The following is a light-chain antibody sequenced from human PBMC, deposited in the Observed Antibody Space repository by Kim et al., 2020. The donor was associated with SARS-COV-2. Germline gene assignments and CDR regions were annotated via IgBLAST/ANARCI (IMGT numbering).Light chain of an antibody. V-gene: IGKV1-39*01. CDR1: QSIDNY. CDR2: AAS. J-gene: IGKJ1*01. CDR3: QQSYTLPRT. Sequence: ASVGDRVTISCRASQSIDNYLQWYQQKPGIPPSLLIYAASPVQRGVPSRFSGRGSGTDFTLTISSLQPEDFATYFCQQSYTLPRTFGQGTKVDIK.